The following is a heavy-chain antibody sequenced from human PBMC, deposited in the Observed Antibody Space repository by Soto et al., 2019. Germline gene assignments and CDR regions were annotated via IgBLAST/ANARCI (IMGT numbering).Heavy chain of an antibody. CDR1: GFTFSRHG. CDR2: IWYDGNPK. J-gene: IGHJ4*02. CDR3: ARDRLFDSSELTDN. Sequence: GGSLRLSCAASGFTFSRHGMHWVRQAPGKGLEWLAVIWYDGNPKYYADSVKGRFTISRDNSKSTLYLQMNSLRAEDTAVYFCARDRLFDSSELTDNWGQGTLVTVSS. D-gene: IGHD3-22*01. V-gene: IGHV3-33*01.